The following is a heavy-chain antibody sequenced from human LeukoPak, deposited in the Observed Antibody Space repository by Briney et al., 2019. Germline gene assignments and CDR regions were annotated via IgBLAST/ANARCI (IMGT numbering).Heavy chain of an antibody. CDR3: AKATHYYDSSGYNGVFDY. CDR1: GFTITAYA. V-gene: IGHV3-23*01. CDR2: ITGTADNT. D-gene: IGHD3-22*01. J-gene: IGHJ4*02. Sequence: GSLRLSCAASGFTITAYALSWVRQAPGKGLEWVAAITGTADNTHYADSVQGRFTISRDNSENTLFLQMNSLRAEDAAVYYCAKATHYYDSSGYNGVFDYWGQGTLVTLSS.